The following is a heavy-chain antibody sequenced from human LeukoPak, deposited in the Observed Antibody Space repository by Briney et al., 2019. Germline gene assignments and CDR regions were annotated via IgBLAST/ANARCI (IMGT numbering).Heavy chain of an antibody. Sequence: RASVTVSCKASGGTFSSYAISWVRQAPGQGLEWMGRIIPILGIANYAQKFQGRVTITADKSTSTAYTELSSLRSEDTAVYYCARIVVVPDYGMEVGGQGTTVTVS. D-gene: IGHD2-2*01. V-gene: IGHV1-69*04. CDR2: IIPILGIA. J-gene: IGHJ6*02. CDR1: GGTFSSYA. CDR3: ARIVVVPDYGMEV.